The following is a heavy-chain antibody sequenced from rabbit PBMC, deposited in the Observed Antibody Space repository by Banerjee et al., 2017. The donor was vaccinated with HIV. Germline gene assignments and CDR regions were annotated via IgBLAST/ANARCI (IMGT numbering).Heavy chain of an antibody. J-gene: IGHJ4*01. D-gene: IGHD7-1*01. CDR1: GFSFSSSYW. V-gene: IGHV1S40*01. CDR2: IYAGSSGNT. Sequence: QSLEESGGDLVKPGASLTLTCTASGFSFSSSYWICWVRQAPGKGLEWITCIYAGSSGNTYYASWAKGRFTISKTSSTTVTLRMTSLTAADTATYFCARDYAGYVDYGGATVLDLRGPGTLVTVS. CDR3: ARDYAGYVDYGGATVLDL.